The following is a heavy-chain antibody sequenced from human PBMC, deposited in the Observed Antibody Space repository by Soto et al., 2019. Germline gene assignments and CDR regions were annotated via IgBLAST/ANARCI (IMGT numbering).Heavy chain of an antibody. D-gene: IGHD5-12*01. CDR1: GGSFSGYY. CDR3: ARVVVATMSSHNYYMDV. CDR2: INHGGGT. Sequence: SETLSLTCAVFGGSFSGYYWSWFRQSPGRGLEWIGEINHGGGTNYNPSLKSRVTISLDTSKNQFSLKLSSVTAADTAVYFCARVVVATMSSHNYYMDVWGKGTTVTVSS. V-gene: IGHV4-34*01. J-gene: IGHJ6*03.